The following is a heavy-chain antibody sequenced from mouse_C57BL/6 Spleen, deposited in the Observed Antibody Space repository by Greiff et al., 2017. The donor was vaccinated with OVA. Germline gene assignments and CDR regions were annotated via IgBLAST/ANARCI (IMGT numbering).Heavy chain of an antibody. J-gene: IGHJ2*01. CDR2: IYPRSGNT. D-gene: IGHD1-1*01. CDR1: GYTFTSYG. Sequence: QVQLKQSGAELARPGASVKLSCKASGYTFTSYGISWVKQRTGQGLEWIGEIYPRSGNTSYTEKFKGKATLTADKSASTAYMELRSLTAEDSAVYVCARWDYGSFLYIDYWGQGTTLTVSS. CDR3: ARWDYGSFLYIDY. V-gene: IGHV1-81*01.